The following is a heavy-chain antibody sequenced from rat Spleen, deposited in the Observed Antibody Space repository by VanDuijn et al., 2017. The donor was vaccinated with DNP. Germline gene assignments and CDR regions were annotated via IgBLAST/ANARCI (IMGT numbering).Heavy chain of an antibody. V-gene: IGHV5-22*01. J-gene: IGHJ3*01. CDR2: IGSAAYAP. D-gene: IGHD1-10*01. CDR3: ARPIYNNHGGFAY. Sequence: EAQLVESGGGLVQPGRSMKLSCAASGFTFSAYYMAWVRQAPAKGLEWVAYIGSAAYAPYYGDSVKGRFTISRDNAKSTLYLQMDSLRSEDMATYYCARPIYNNHGGFAYWGQGTLVTVSS. CDR1: GFTFSAYY.